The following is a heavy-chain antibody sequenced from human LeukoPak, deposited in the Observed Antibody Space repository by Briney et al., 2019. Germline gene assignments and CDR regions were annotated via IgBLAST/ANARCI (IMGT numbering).Heavy chain of an antibody. CDR1: GFTFSGFT. CDR3: TGGIDKAYHLITGFDP. D-gene: IGHD2-2*01. Sequence: GGSLRLSCAASGFTFSGFTMNWVRQAPGKGLEWVSSISSSSSYIYYAASVKGRFTGSRDNARHSLYLQMNSLRGEDTAVYYCTGGIDKAYHLITGFDPWGQGTLVTVSS. V-gene: IGHV3-21*01. J-gene: IGHJ5*02. CDR2: ISSSSSYI.